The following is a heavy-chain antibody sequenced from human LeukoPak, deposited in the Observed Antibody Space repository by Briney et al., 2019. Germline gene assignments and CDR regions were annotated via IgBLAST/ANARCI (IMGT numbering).Heavy chain of an antibody. CDR3: ARAPIIAAAVGDAFDI. D-gene: IGHD6-13*01. V-gene: IGHV3-30-3*01. Sequence: PGRSLRLSCAASGFTFSSYAMHWVRQAPGKGLEWVAVISYDGSNKYYADSVKGRFTISRDNSKNTLYLQMNSLRAEDTAVYYCARAPIIAAAVGDAFDIWGQGTMVTVSS. CDR1: GFTFSSYA. CDR2: ISYDGSNK. J-gene: IGHJ3*02.